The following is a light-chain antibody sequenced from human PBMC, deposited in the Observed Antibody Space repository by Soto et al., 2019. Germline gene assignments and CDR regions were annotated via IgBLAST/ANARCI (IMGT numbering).Light chain of an antibody. V-gene: IGKV3-15*01. CDR3: QQYHNWPPQYT. CDR2: GAS. J-gene: IGKJ2*01. Sequence: EIVMTQSPATLSLSPGERATLSCRASQTVSSNLAWYQQKPGQAPRLLIHGASTRGTGVPARFSGSGSGTEFTLTISSLQSEDFAVYYCQQYHNWPPQYTFGQGTKLQIK. CDR1: QTVSSN.